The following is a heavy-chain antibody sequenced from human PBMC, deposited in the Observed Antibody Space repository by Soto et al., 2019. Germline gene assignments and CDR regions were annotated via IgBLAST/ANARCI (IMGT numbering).Heavy chain of an antibody. J-gene: IGHJ6*02. CDR3: ARGYFDWSRVGMDV. CDR1: GLSLSHYW. V-gene: IGHV3-7*03. CDR2: INQDGSEK. Sequence: TGGSLRLSCAASGLSLSHYWMSWVRQAPGKGLEWVANINQDGSEKYYVDSVKGRFTISRDNAKKSLYLQMNSLRAEDTAVYYCARGYFDWSRVGMDVWGQGTTVTVSS. D-gene: IGHD3-9*01.